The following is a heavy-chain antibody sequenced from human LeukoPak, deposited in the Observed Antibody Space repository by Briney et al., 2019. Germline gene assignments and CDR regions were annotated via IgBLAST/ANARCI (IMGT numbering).Heavy chain of an antibody. V-gene: IGHV4-34*01. CDR1: GGPFSGYY. CDR3: ASRAEYNDFWSGYLLKDYYFDY. J-gene: IGHJ4*02. CDR2: INHSGST. D-gene: IGHD3-3*01. Sequence: SETLSLTCAVYGGPFSGYYWSWIRQPPGKGLEWIGEINHSGSTNYNPSLKSRVTISVDTSKKQFSLKLSSVTAADTAVYYCASRAEYNDFWSGYLLKDYYFDYWGQGTLVTVPS.